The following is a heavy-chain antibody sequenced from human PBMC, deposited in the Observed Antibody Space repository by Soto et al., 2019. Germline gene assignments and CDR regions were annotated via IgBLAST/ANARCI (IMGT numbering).Heavy chain of an antibody. V-gene: IGHV3-9*02. CDR2: IYWASSRI. CDR1: GFSSDDYA. CDR3: TKDMTAGGADV. D-gene: IGHD2-21*01. J-gene: IGHJ6*04. Sequence: ESGGGLVPPGGSLTLSCAASGFSSDDYAMHWVRQAPGKGLEWVSGIYWASSRIGYADSVKGRFTTSRDNAKNSLYLQMNSLRVDDTALYYCTKDMTAGGADVWGKGTMVTVSS.